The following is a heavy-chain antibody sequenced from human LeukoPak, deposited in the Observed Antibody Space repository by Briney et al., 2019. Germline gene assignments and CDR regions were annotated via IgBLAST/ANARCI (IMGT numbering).Heavy chain of an antibody. D-gene: IGHD1-26*01. Sequence: SETLSLTCTVSGGSISSGGYYWSWIRQHPGKGLEWIGYIYYSGSTNYNPSLKSRVTISVDTSKNQFSLKLSSVTAADTAVYYCARSQLLRLYYGMDVWGQGTTVTVSS. J-gene: IGHJ6*02. CDR1: GGSISSGGYY. CDR3: ARSQLLRLYYGMDV. CDR2: IYYSGST. V-gene: IGHV4-61*08.